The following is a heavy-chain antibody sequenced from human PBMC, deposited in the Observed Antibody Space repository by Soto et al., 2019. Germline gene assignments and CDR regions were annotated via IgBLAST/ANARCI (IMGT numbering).Heavy chain of an antibody. CDR2: IIPIFGTA. D-gene: IGHD2-15*01. CDR3: ARRVANSKYYYYGMDV. J-gene: IGHJ6*02. V-gene: IGHV1-69*06. CDR1: RRTFSSYA. Sequence: VHVPCKPSRRTFSSYASSWVRQAPGQGLEWMGGIIPIFGTANYAQKFQGRVTITADKSTSTAYMELSSLRSEDTAVYYCARRVANSKYYYYGMDVWGQGTTVTVSS.